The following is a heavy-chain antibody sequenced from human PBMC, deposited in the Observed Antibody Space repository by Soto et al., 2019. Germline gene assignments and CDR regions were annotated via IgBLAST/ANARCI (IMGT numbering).Heavy chain of an antibody. V-gene: IGHV3-48*02. J-gene: IGHJ4*02. CDR2: ISSSSSTI. CDR1: GFPFSSYS. Sequence: EVQLVESGGGLVQPGGSLRLSCAASGFPFSSYSMNWVRQAPGKGLEWVSYISSSSSTIYYADSVKGRFTISRDNPKNSLVLQMTSLGDEDTAVYYCARTFGSSGWPLYFDYWGQGTLVTVSS. D-gene: IGHD6-19*01. CDR3: ARTFGSSGWPLYFDY.